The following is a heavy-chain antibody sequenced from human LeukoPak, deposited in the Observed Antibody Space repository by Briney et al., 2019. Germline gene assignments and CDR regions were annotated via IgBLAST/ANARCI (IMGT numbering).Heavy chain of an antibody. Sequence: SETLSLTCTVSGGSISSYYWSWIRQPPGKGLEWIGYIYYSGSTNYNTSLKSRVSMSVATSKNHFSLNLTSVTATDTAIYYCAKLSFGDSHFDQWGQGTLVTVSS. CDR2: IYYSGST. V-gene: IGHV4-59*08. J-gene: IGHJ4*02. CDR1: GGSISSYY. CDR3: AKLSFGDSHFDQ. D-gene: IGHD3-10*01.